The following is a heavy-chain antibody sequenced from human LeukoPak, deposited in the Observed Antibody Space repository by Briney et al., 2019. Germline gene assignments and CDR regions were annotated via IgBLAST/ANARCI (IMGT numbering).Heavy chain of an antibody. D-gene: IGHD1-1*01. V-gene: IGHV3-30-3*01. J-gene: IGHJ4*02. Sequence: GGSLRLSCTASGFTFSSYAMHWVRQAPGKGLECVAVISYDGSNEHYADSVKGRFTISRDNSKNTLYLQMNSLRAEDTAVYYCAKAPPYKKYFDYWGQGTLVTVSS. CDR1: GFTFSSYA. CDR2: ISYDGSNE. CDR3: AKAPPYKKYFDY.